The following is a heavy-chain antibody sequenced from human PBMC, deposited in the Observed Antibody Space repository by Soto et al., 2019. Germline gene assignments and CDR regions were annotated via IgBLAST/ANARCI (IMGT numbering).Heavy chain of an antibody. D-gene: IGHD3-3*01. V-gene: IGHV1-24*01. CDR3: ARVYYDFWSGYYTGLENWFDP. CDR1: GYTLTGLS. Sequence: ASVKVSCKVSGYTLTGLSMHWVRQAPGKGLEWMGGFDPEDGETIYAQKFQGRVTMTEDTSTGTAYMELRSLRSDDTAVYYCARVYYDFWSGYYTGLENWFDPWGQGTLVTVSS. J-gene: IGHJ5*02. CDR2: FDPEDGET.